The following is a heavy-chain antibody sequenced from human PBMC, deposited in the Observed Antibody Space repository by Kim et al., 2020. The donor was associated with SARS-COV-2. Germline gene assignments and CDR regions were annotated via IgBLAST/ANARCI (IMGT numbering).Heavy chain of an antibody. V-gene: IGHV4-34*01. CDR2: INHSGST. D-gene: IGHD2-15*01. J-gene: IGHJ5*02. CDR3: ARGGVERYCSGGSCYSGSWFDP. CDR1: GGSFSGYY. Sequence: SETLSLTCAVYGGSFSGYYWSWIRQPPGKGLEWIGEINHSGSTNYNPSLKSRVTISVDTSKNQFSLKLSSVTAADTAVYYCARGGVERYCSGGSCYSGSWFDPWGQGTLVAVSS.